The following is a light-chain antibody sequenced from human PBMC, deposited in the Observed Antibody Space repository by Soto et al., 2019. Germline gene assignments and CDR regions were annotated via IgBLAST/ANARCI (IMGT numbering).Light chain of an antibody. CDR1: SSDGGGYNY. V-gene: IGLV2-14*01. J-gene: IGLJ2*01. Sequence: QSALTQPASVSGSPGQSITISCTGTSSDGGGYNYVSWYQQHPGKAPKLMIYEVSNRPSGVSNRFSGSKSANTASLTISGPQAEDEDDYYCSSYTSSSPVVFGGGTKLTVL. CDR2: EVS. CDR3: SSYTSSSPVV.